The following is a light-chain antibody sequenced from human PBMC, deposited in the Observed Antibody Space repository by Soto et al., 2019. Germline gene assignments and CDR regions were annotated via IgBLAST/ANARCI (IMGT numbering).Light chain of an antibody. CDR2: DAS. CDR1: QSVSSY. V-gene: IGKV3-11*01. J-gene: IGKJ3*01. Sequence: EIVLTQSPATLSLSPGERATLSCRASQSVSSYLAWYQQKPGQAPRLRIYDASNRATGIPARFSGSGSGTDFTLTISSLEPEDFAVYYCQQRSNGLFGPGTKVDIK. CDR3: QQRSNGL.